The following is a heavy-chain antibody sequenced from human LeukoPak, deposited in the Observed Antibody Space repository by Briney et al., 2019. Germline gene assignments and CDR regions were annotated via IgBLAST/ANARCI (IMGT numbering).Heavy chain of an antibody. J-gene: IGHJ4*02. CDR3: ARDGPYCSSTSCYFIV. Sequence: SETLYLTCTVSGGSISSYYWNWIRQPPGEGLEWIGYFHYSGSTNYNPSLKSRVTLSVDTSKIQFSLKLNSVTAADTAVYYCARDGPYCSSTSCYFIVWGQGTLVTVSS. D-gene: IGHD2-2*01. V-gene: IGHV4-4*08. CDR1: GGSISSYY. CDR2: FHYSGST.